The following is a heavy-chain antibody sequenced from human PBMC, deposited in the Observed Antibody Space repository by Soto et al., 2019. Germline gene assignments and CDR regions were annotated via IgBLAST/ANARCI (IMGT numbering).Heavy chain of an antibody. CDR2: INHSGRV. J-gene: IGHJ5*01. CDR1: CGSFSGHS. V-gene: IGHV4-34*01. Sequence: SETLSLTCAVYCGSFSGHSWTWIRQSPGKGLEWIGDINHSGRVNYSPSLKSRVTISLDTSKNQLSLTLSAVTAADTAMYYCSTRAYDTNGYYRFDPWGQGTLVTV. D-gene: IGHD3-22*01. CDR3: STRAYDTNGYYRFDP.